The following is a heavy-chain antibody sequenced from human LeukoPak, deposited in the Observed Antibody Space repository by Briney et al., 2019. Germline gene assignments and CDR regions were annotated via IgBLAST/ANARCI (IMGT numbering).Heavy chain of an antibody. J-gene: IGHJ4*02. CDR3: ARRYSSSWYFDY. Sequence: SETLSLTCTVSGGSISSYYWSWIRQSPGKGLEWIGYIYDSGSTNYNPSLKSRVTISIDTSKNQCSLKLTPVTAADTAVYYWARRYSSSWYFDYWGQGTLFTVPS. CDR1: GGSISSYY. V-gene: IGHV4-59*08. CDR2: IYDSGST. D-gene: IGHD6-13*01.